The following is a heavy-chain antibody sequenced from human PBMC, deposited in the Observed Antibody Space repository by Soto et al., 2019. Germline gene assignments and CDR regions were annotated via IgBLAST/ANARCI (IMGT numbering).Heavy chain of an antibody. Sequence: QVQLVQSGAEVKKPGASVKVSCKASGYIFTSYGISWVRQAPGQGLEWMGWISGHNGNTNYAQNLQGRVTMTTDTSTRRAFKEERSLLSADTAVYYCWRGSYSCSRYSPDNWGQGTLVTVSS. CDR1: GYIFTSYG. J-gene: IGHJ4*02. V-gene: IGHV1-18*04. CDR2: ISGHNGNT. CDR3: WRGSYSCSRYSPDN. D-gene: IGHD6-13*01.